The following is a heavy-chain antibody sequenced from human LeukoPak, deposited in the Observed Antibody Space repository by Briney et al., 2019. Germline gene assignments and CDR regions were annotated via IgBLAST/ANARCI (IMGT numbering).Heavy chain of an antibody. CDR1: GFTFSSYS. V-gene: IGHV3-21*01. Sequence: GGSLRLSCAASGFTFSSYSMNWVRQAPGKGPEWVSSISSSSSYIYYADSVKGRFTISRDNAKNSLYLQMNSLRAEDTAVYYCARAYYYGSGSYYPKDDYWGQGTLVTVSS. J-gene: IGHJ4*02. CDR3: ARAYYYGSGSYYPKDDY. CDR2: ISSSSSYI. D-gene: IGHD3-10*01.